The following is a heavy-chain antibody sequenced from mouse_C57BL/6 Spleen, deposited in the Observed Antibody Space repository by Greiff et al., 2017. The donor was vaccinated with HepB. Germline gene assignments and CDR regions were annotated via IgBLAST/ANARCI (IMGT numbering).Heavy chain of an antibody. Sequence: QVQLQQPGAELVKPGASVKMSCKASGYTFTSYWITWVKQRPGQGLEWIGDIYPGSGSTNYNEKFKSKATLTVDTSSSTAYMQLSSLTSDDSAVYYCSRGTYYDSDHYCAMDYWGQGTSLTVSS. D-gene: IGHD2-4*01. J-gene: IGHJ4*01. CDR2: IYPGSGST. CDR1: GYTFTSYW. V-gene: IGHV1-55*01. CDR3: SRGTYYDSDHYCAMDY.